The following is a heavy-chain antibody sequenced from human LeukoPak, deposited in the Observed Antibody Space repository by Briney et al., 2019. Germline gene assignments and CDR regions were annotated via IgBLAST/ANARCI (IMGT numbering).Heavy chain of an antibody. CDR2: INSDGSST. J-gene: IGHJ5*02. D-gene: IGHD3-9*01. CDR1: GFTFSSYW. CDR3: ARFEPTYNWFDP. Sequence: PGGSLRLSCAASGFTFSSYWMHWVRQAPGKGLVWVSRINSDGSSTSYADSVKGRFTISRDNAKNTLYLQMNSLRAEDTAVYYCARFEPTYNWFDPWGQGTLVTVSS. V-gene: IGHV3-74*01.